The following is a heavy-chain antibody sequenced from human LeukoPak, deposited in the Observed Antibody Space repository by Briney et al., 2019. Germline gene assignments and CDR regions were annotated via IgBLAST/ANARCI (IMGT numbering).Heavy chain of an antibody. D-gene: IGHD5-24*01. J-gene: IGHJ4*02. CDR2: IIPIFGTA. CDR1: GYTFTSYT. V-gene: IGHV1-69*13. CDR3: AREKDGYNYFDY. Sequence: GASVKVSCKASGYTFTSYTMHWVRQAPGQRLEWMGGIIPIFGTANYAQKFQGRVTITADESTSTAYMELSSLRSEDTAVYYCAREKDGYNYFDYWGQGTLVTVSS.